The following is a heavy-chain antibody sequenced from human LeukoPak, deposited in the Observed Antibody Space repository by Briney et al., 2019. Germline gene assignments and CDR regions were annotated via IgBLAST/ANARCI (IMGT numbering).Heavy chain of an antibody. Sequence: PSETLSLTCAVYRGSFSGYYWSWIRQPPGKGLEWIGEINHSGSTNYNPSLKSRVTISVDTSKNQFSLKLSSVTAADTAVYYCSYSGSYYPDYWGQGTLVTVSS. J-gene: IGHJ4*02. V-gene: IGHV4-34*01. CDR2: INHSGST. D-gene: IGHD3-10*01. CDR3: SYSGSYYPDY. CDR1: RGSFSGYY.